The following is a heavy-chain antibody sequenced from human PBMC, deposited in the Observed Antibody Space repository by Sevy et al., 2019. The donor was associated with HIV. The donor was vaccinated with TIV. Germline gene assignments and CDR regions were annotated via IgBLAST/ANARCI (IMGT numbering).Heavy chain of an antibody. J-gene: IGHJ6*02. D-gene: IGHD2-2*01. CDR1: GYTFTGDY. V-gene: IGHV1-2*05. CDR3: XXXXXXXXTNYGMDV. Sequence: ASVKVSCKASGYTFTGDYMHWVRQAPGQGLEWMGRIYPNSGGTNYAQKFQGRVTMTRDTSISTAYMELSRLRSDDTXXXXXXXXXXXXXTNYGMDVWGQGTTVTVSS. CDR2: IYPNSGGT.